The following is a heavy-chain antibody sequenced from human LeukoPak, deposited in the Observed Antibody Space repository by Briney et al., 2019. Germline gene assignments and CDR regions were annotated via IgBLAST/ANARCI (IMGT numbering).Heavy chain of an antibody. CDR1: GFTFSSYA. J-gene: IGHJ4*02. D-gene: IGHD4-17*01. Sequence: GGSLRLSCAASGFTFSSYAMSWVRQSPGKGREWVSGIGGSSVSTYYADSVKGHFTISRDNSKNTLYLQMNSLRAEDTAVYYCAKADCGDYVRFPDWGQGTLVTVSS. V-gene: IGHV3-23*01. CDR3: AKADCGDYVRFPD. CDR2: IGGSSVST.